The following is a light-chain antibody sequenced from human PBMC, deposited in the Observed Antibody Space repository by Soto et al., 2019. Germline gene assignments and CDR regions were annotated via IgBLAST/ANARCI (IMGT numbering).Light chain of an antibody. CDR3: QQYSSYPWT. Sequence: DIQLTQSPSTLSASVGDRVTIPCRPSQTISSWLAWYQQKPGRAPNLLIYDASSLVSVVPSRFSGSGSGTEFTLTISSLQPDDFATYYCQQYSSYPWTFGQGTKVEIK. CDR1: QTISSW. J-gene: IGKJ1*01. V-gene: IGKV1-5*01. CDR2: DAS.